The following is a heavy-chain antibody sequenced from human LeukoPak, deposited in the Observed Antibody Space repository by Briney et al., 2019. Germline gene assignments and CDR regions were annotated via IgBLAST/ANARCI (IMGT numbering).Heavy chain of an antibody. J-gene: IGHJ4*02. V-gene: IGHV1-69*04. CDR1: GGTFSSYA. Sequence: GASVKVSCKASGGTFSSYAISWVRQAPGQVLEWMGRIIPILGIANYAQKFQGRVTITADKSTSTAYMELSSLRSEDTAVYYCARAPNQYDSSGYDYWGQGTLVTVSS. D-gene: IGHD3-22*01. CDR2: IIPILGIA. CDR3: ARAPNQYDSSGYDY.